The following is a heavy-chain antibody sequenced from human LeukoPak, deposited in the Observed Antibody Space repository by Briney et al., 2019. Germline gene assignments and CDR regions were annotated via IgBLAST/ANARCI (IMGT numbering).Heavy chain of an antibody. Sequence: AASVKVSCKASGYTFTGYHMHWVRQAPGQGPEWMGWINPNSGDTHYAQKFQGRVTMTRDTSISTAYMELSRLRSDDTAVYYCAKDPVTGTADCWGQGTLVTVSS. CDR3: AKDPVTGTADC. D-gene: IGHD6-19*01. CDR2: INPNSGDT. CDR1: GYTFTGYH. V-gene: IGHV1-2*02. J-gene: IGHJ4*02.